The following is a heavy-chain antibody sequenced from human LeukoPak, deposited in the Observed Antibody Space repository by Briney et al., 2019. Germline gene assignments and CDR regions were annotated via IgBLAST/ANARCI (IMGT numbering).Heavy chain of an antibody. V-gene: IGHV3-23*01. CDR3: ANEIRPNDY. J-gene: IGHJ4*02. Sequence: GGSLRLSCAASGFIFSNYGMNWVRQAPGKGLGWVAAISASGSATSYADSVRGRFTISRDNSKSTTYLQMNSLRAEDTAVFYCANEIRPNDYWGQGTQVTVSS. D-gene: IGHD4-17*01. CDR1: GFIFSNYG. CDR2: ISASGSAT.